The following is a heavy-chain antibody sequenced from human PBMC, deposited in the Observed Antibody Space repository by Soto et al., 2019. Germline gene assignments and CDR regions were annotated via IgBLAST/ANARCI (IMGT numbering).Heavy chain of an antibody. CDR3: ARSLDVFLWLGELLSLGFDS. CDR2: ISATGGST. J-gene: IGHJ4*02. V-gene: IGHV3-23*01. D-gene: IGHD3-10*01. Sequence: EVQLMESGGGLVQPGGSLRLSCAASGFTFDNYAMNWVRQAPGKGLEWVSGISATGGSTYYAASVRGRFGISRDNSKNTLDLKMNSLRAEDTAVYYCARSLDVFLWLGELLSLGFDSWGQGTLVTASS. CDR1: GFTFDNYA.